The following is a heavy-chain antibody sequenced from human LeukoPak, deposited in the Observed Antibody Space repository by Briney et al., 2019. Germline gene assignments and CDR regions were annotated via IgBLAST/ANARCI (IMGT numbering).Heavy chain of an antibody. Sequence: GGSLRLSCAASGFTVSSNYMNWVRQAPGKGLEWVSVIYSGGSTYYGDSVKGRFTISRDNSKNTLYLQMNSLRAEDTAVYYCASSRYCSGGSCYFNYWGQGTLVTVSS. CDR1: GFTVSSNY. D-gene: IGHD2-15*01. J-gene: IGHJ4*02. CDR2: IYSGGST. V-gene: IGHV3-53*01. CDR3: ASSRYCSGGSCYFNY.